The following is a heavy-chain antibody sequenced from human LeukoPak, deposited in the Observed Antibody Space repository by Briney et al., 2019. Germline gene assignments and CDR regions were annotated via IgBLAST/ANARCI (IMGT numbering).Heavy chain of an antibody. Sequence: GSLSLSCAASVFTFSDYYMSWLRPAPGKGLAWVSYISSSGSTIYYADSVKGRFTISRDNAKSSLSLQMNSLRADDTAVYYCARGYTDLGGDYAMDVWGQGTTVTVSS. CDR3: ARGYTDLGGDYAMDV. J-gene: IGHJ6*02. V-gene: IGHV3-11*01. D-gene: IGHD5-18*01. CDR2: ISSSGSTI. CDR1: VFTFSDYY.